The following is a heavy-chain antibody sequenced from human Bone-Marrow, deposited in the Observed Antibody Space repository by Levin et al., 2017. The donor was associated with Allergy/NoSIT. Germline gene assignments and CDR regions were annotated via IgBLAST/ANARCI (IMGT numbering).Heavy chain of an antibody. D-gene: IGHD3-22*01. CDR3: ARAVAYYYDSSGYMYFDY. Sequence: SETLSLTCTVSGGSISSSSYYWGWIRQPPGKGLEWIGSIYYSGSTYYNPSLKSRVTISVDTSKNQFSLKLSSVTAADTAVYYCARAVAYYYDSSGYMYFDYWGQGTLVTVSS. CDR2: IYYSGST. CDR1: GGSISSSSYY. V-gene: IGHV4-39*07. J-gene: IGHJ4*02.